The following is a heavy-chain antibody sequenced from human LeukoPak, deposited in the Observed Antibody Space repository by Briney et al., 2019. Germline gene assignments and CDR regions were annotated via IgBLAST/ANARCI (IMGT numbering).Heavy chain of an antibody. CDR1: GGSFSGYY. Sequence: SETLSLTCAVYGGSFSGYYWSWIRQPPGKGLEWIGYMYYSGTINYNPSLKSRVAISVDTSKNQFSLKLSSVTAADTAMYYCARAWATDYFDYWGQGTLVTVSS. CDR3: ARAWATDYFDY. CDR2: MYYSGTI. V-gene: IGHV4-59*01. J-gene: IGHJ4*02.